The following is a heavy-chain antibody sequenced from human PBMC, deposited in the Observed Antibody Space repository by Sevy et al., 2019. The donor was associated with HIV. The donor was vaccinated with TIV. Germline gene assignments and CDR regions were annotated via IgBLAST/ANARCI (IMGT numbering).Heavy chain of an antibody. D-gene: IGHD3-3*01. CDR2: ISAHNGNT. CDR1: GYTFTNYG. Sequence: ASVKVSCKAPGYTFTNYGISWVRQAPGQGLEWMGWISAHNGNTNYAQKLQGRVTMTTDTSTSTASMELRSLRSDDTAVYYCARDLSHTGRFGAFDIWGQGTMVTVSS. CDR3: ARDLSHTGRFGAFDI. J-gene: IGHJ3*02. V-gene: IGHV1-18*01.